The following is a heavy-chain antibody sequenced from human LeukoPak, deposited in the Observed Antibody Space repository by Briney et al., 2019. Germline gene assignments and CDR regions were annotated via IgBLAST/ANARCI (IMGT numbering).Heavy chain of an antibody. Sequence: PGGSLRLSCAASGFTVSSNYMSWVRQAPGKGLEWVSVIYSGGSTYYADSVKGRFTISRDNSKNTLYLQMNSLRAEDTAVYYCARERCSSTSCYKFGYYYYYYMDVWGKGTTVTVSS. D-gene: IGHD2-2*02. CDR2: IYSGGST. J-gene: IGHJ6*03. CDR1: GFTVSSNY. V-gene: IGHV3-66*02. CDR3: ARERCSSTSCYKFGYYYYYYMDV.